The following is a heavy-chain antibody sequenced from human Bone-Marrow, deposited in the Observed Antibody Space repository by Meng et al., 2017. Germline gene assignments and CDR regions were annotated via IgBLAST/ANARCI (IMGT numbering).Heavy chain of an antibody. CDR3: ARSYYDSSGYRNFPFDAFDI. V-gene: IGHV1-8*01. CDR1: GYTFTSYD. D-gene: IGHD3-22*01. J-gene: IGHJ3*02. Sequence: ASVKVSCKASGYTFTSYDINWVRQATGQGLEWMGWMNPNSGNTGYAQKFQGRVTMTRNTSISTAYMELSSLRSEDTAVYYCARSYYDSSGYRNFPFDAFDIWGQGTMVTVSS. CDR2: MNPNSGNT.